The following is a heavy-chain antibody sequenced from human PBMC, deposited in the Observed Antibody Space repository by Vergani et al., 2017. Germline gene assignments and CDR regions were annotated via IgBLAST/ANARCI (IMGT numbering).Heavy chain of an antibody. CDR3: AKDREGYDFWSSSVHWYFDL. J-gene: IGHJ2*01. CDR1: GFTFTAHG. D-gene: IGHD3/OR15-3a*01. CDR2: ISGQNFRT. Sequence: EVQLLESGGGSAQPGESLRLSCVASGFTFTAHGLNRVRQAPGKGLEWVSGISGQNFRTHYADSVKGRFTISRDDSKNTVYLQINSLRAEDTAMYYCAKDREGYDFWSSSVHWYFDLWGRGTLVTVSS. V-gene: IGHV3-23*01.